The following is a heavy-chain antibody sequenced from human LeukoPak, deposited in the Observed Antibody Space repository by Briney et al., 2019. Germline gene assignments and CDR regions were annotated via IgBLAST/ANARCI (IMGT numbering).Heavy chain of an antibody. D-gene: IGHD3-22*01. CDR1: GGSIRNDY. Sequence: SETLSLTCTVSGGSIRNDYWSWIRQPPGKGLEWIGYIYYSGSTNYSPSLKSRVTISLDTCKNQLSLALRSVPAAGTAGDYCASTHDGSDYYYAYWGQGTLVTVSS. CDR2: IYYSGST. J-gene: IGHJ4*02. V-gene: IGHV4-59*01. CDR3: ASTHDGSDYYYAY.